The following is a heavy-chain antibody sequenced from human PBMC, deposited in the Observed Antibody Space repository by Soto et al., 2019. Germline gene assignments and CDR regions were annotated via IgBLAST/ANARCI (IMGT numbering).Heavy chain of an antibody. D-gene: IGHD2-15*01. J-gene: IGHJ5*01. V-gene: IGHV3-23*01. CDR3: FSGGGRDTSGALCFGFPAEPVLGSVNS. Sequence: GKGLEWVSAISGSGGSTYYADSVKGRFTISRDNSKNTLYLQMNSLRAEDTAVYFFFSGGGRDTSGALCFGFPAEPVLGSVNS. CDR2: ISGSGGST.